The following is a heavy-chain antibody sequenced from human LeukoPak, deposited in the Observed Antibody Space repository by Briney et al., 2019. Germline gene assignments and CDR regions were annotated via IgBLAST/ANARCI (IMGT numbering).Heavy chain of an antibody. Sequence: GGSLRLSCAASGFTFSSYGMHWVRQAPGKGLEWVAVISYDGSNKYYADSVKGRFTISRDNSKNTLYLQMNSQRAEDTAVYYCAKDGGGSYFGSSASYYYGMDVWGQGTTVTVSS. J-gene: IGHJ6*02. CDR2: ISYDGSNK. D-gene: IGHD1-26*01. CDR1: GFTFSSYG. CDR3: AKDGGGSYFGSSASYYYGMDV. V-gene: IGHV3-30*18.